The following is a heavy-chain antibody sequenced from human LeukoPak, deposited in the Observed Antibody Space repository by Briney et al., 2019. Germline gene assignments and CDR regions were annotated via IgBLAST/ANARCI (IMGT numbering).Heavy chain of an antibody. CDR1: GFTFSRYW. D-gene: IGHD5-24*01. J-gene: IGHJ4*02. CDR2: IKDDGRQK. V-gene: IGHV3-7*01. Sequence: GGSLRLSCAPSGFTFSRYWMIWVRQPPGKGLEWVASIKDDGRQKYYLDSVKGRFSVPRDNAKNSVYLQMDSLRAEDTALYYCARDASRGFDTWGQGTLVTVSS. CDR3: ARDASRGFDT.